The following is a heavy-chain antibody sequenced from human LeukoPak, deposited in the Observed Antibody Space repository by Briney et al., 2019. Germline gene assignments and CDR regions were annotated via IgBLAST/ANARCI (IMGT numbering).Heavy chain of an antibody. J-gene: IGHJ6*02. CDR3: AKDIVWGDYPPSGMDV. CDR2: ISWDGGST. V-gene: IGHV3-43*01. Sequence: GGSLRLSCAASGFTFDDYTMHWVRQAPGKGLEWVSLISWDGGSTYYADSVKGRFTISRGNSKNSLYLQMSSLRTEDTALYYCAKDIVWGDYPPSGMDVWGQGTTVTVSS. CDR1: GFTFDDYT. D-gene: IGHD4-17*01.